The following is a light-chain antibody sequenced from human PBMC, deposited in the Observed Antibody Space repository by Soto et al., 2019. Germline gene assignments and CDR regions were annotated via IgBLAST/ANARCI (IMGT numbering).Light chain of an antibody. Sequence: EIVLTQSPGTLSLSPGERATLSCRASQSVSSSYLAWYQQKPGQAPRLRIYGASSRATGIPDRFSGSGSGRDFTLTISRLEREDLAVYYYQQYGRSPIFTFGPGTKVDIK. J-gene: IGKJ3*01. CDR1: QSVSSSY. V-gene: IGKV3-20*01. CDR2: GAS. CDR3: QQYGRSPIFT.